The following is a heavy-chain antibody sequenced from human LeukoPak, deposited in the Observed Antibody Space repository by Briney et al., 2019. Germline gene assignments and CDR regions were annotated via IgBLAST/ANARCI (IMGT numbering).Heavy chain of an antibody. CDR2: FDPEDGET. D-gene: IGHD3-16*01. Sequence: ASVKVSCKVSGYTLTELSMHWVRQAPGKGLEWMGGFDPEDGETIYAQKFQGRVTMTEDTSTDTAYMELGSLRSEDTAVYYCATLYLIGPLTDYWGQGTLVTVSS. V-gene: IGHV1-24*01. CDR3: ATLYLIGPLTDY. CDR1: GYTLTELS. J-gene: IGHJ4*02.